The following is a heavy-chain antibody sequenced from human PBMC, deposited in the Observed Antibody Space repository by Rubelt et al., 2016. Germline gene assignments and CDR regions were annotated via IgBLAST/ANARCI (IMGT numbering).Heavy chain of an antibody. D-gene: IGHD6-13*01. CDR2: IDPSDSYT. V-gene: IGHV5-10-1*03. CDR3: GRGNSWYPL. J-gene: IGHJ4*02. CDR1: GYSFTSYW. Sequence: EVQLVQSGAEVKKPGESLRISCKGSGYSFTSYWISWVRQMPGKGLEWMGRIDPSDSYTNYSPSCHGHVTIPAAKSFSTSYLQWSSLKASDTAMYYCGRGNSWYPLWGQGTLVTVSS.